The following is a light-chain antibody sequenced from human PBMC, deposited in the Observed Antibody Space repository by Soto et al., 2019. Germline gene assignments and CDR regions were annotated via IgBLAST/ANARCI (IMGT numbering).Light chain of an antibody. Sequence: EIVLTQSPATLSLSPGERATLSCRASQSVSSYLAWYQQKPGQAPRLLIYGASNRATGIPARFSGSGSGTDFTLTISGLEPEDVAVYYCQQRNSWPRTFGGGTKVEIK. V-gene: IGKV3-11*01. CDR3: QQRNSWPRT. CDR1: QSVSSY. J-gene: IGKJ4*01. CDR2: GAS.